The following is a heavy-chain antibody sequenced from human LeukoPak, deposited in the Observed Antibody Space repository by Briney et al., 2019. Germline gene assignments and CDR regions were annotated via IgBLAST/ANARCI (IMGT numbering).Heavy chain of an antibody. D-gene: IGHD3-22*01. Sequence: QPGESLRLSCVGSGFPFSSYNMNWVRQAPGKGLEWVSYISSSGSIIYYADSVKGRFTISRDNAKNSLYLQMNSLRAEDTAVYYCARDLVSGYYDSSGYRAPGGFDIWGQGTMVTVSS. V-gene: IGHV3-48*03. CDR1: GFPFSSYN. CDR3: ARDLVSGYYDSSGYRAPGGFDI. J-gene: IGHJ3*02. CDR2: ISSSGSII.